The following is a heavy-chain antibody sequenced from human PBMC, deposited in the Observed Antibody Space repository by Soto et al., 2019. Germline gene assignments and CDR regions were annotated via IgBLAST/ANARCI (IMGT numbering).Heavy chain of an antibody. V-gene: IGHV3-30*18. CDR1: GFTSSSYG. J-gene: IGHJ4*02. Sequence: PGGSLRLSCAASGFTSSSYGMHWVRQAPGKGLEWVAVISYDGSNKYYADSVKGRFTISRDSSKNTLYLQMNSLRAEDTAVYYCAKDRRGSGSYYILDYWGQGTLVTVSS. D-gene: IGHD3-10*01. CDR2: ISYDGSNK. CDR3: AKDRRGSGSYYILDY.